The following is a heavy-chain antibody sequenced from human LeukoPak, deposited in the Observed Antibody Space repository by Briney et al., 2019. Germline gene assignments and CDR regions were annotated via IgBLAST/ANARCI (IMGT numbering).Heavy chain of an antibody. J-gene: IGHJ4*02. D-gene: IGHD3-10*01. Sequence: ASVKVSCKASGYTFTSYAMHWVRQAPGQRLEWMGWINAGKGNTKYSQKFQGRVTITRDTSASTAYMELSSLRSEDTAVYYCARDMTMVRGVIAYWGQGTLVTVSS. V-gene: IGHV1-3*01. CDR3: ARDMTMVRGVIAY. CDR2: INAGKGNT. CDR1: GYTFTSYA.